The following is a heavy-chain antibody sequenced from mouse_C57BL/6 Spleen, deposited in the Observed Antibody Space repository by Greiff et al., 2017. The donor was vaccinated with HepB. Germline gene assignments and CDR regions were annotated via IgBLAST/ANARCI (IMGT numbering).Heavy chain of an antibody. CDR1: GYAFSSYW. V-gene: IGHV1-80*01. J-gene: IGHJ4*01. Sequence: VQLQQSGAELVKPGASVKISCKASGYAFSSYWMNWVKQRPGKGLEWIGQIYPGDGDTNYNGKFKGKATLTADKSSSTAYMQLSSLTSEDSAVYFWSSGSSCYPPYAMDYWGQGTSVTVSS. CDR3: SSGSSCYPPYAMDY. D-gene: IGHD3-2*02. CDR2: IYPGDGDT.